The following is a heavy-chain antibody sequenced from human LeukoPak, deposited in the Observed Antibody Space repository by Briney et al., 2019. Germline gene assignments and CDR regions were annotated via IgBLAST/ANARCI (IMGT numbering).Heavy chain of an antibody. Sequence: GGSLRLSCAASGLTLSPYSVNWVRQPPGKGLEWVSSISSSGAYINYADSAKGRFIISRDNAKNSLYLQMNSLRAEDTAVYYCATTYYYGSGSSYSPYFDSWGQGTLVTVSS. CDR3: ATTYYYGSGSSYSPYFDS. J-gene: IGHJ4*02. D-gene: IGHD3-10*01. CDR1: GLTLSPYS. V-gene: IGHV3-21*01. CDR2: ISSSGAYI.